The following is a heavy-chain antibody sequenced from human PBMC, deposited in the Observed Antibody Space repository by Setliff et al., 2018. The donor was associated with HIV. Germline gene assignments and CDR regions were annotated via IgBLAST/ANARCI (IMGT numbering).Heavy chain of an antibody. CDR1: GGSISSSSYY. D-gene: IGHD6-13*01. V-gene: IGHV4-39*01. J-gene: IGHJ6*03. CDR2: IYYSGST. CDR3: VGSTIAAAVYYYYYYMDV. Sequence: SETLSLTCTVSGGSISSSSYYWGWIRQPPGKGLEWIGSIYYSGSTYANPSLKSRVTISVDTSKNQFSLNLSSVTAADTAVYYCVGSTIAAAVYYYYYYMDVWGKGTTVTVSS.